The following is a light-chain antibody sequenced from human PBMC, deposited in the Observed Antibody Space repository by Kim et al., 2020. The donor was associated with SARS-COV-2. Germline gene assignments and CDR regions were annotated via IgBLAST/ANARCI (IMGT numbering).Light chain of an antibody. CDR2: DAS. CDR1: RSASTF. CDR3: RHRSDWPLT. J-gene: IGKJ4*02. Sequence: EIVLTQSSAILSLSPGERATLSCRASRSASTFLAWYQQKPGQAPRLLIYDASNRATGIPARFSGSGSGTDFTLTISSLEPEDFAVYYCRHRSDWPLTFGGGTKVEIK. V-gene: IGKV3-11*01.